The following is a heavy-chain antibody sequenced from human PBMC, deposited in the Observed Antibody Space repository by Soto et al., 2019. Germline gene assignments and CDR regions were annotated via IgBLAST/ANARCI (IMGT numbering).Heavy chain of an antibody. V-gene: IGHV1-69*01. CDR1: GGTFSSYA. Sequence: QVQLVQSGAEVKKPGSSVKVSCKASGGTFSSYAISWVRQAPGQGLEWMGGIIPIFGTANYAQKCQGRVTITADESTSTAYMELSSLRSEDTAVYYCARDAPVSFGGVIGEVGYYGMDVWGQGTTVTVSS. CDR3: ARDAPVSFGGVIGEVGYYGMDV. D-gene: IGHD3-16*01. J-gene: IGHJ6*02. CDR2: IIPIFGTA.